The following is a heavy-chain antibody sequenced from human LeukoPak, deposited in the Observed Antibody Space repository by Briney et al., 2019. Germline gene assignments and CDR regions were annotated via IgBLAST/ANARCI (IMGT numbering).Heavy chain of an antibody. V-gene: IGHV3-23*01. CDR3: AKDQGQAVVPRRFDY. Sequence: PGGSLRLSCAASGFSFRTHAMSWVRQAPGKGLEWVSTIYYSGGNTYSADSVKGRFTISRDNAKNTLYLQMNSLRAEDTAVYYCAKDQGQAVVPRRFDYWGQGTLVTVSS. J-gene: IGHJ4*02. CDR1: GFSFRTHA. D-gene: IGHD2-15*01. CDR2: IYYSGGNT.